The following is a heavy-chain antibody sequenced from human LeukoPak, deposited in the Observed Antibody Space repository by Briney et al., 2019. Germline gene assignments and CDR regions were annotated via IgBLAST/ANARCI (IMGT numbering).Heavy chain of an antibody. CDR3: ARFTYSSGWLPFDY. CDR2: INSDGNNR. D-gene: IGHD6-19*01. V-gene: IGHV3-74*01. J-gene: IGHJ4*02. Sequence: PGGSLRLPCAAPGFTFSSYWMHWVRQAPGKGLLWVSLINSDGNNRGYADSVKGRFTVSRDNAKNTLYLQMDSLRPEDTAVYYCARFTYSSGWLPFDYWGQGTLVTVSS. CDR1: GFTFSSYW.